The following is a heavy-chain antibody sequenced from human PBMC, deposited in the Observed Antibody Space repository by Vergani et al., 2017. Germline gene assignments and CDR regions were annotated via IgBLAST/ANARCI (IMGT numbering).Heavy chain of an antibody. CDR2: IGKDGINT. CDR3: ARVGTWAFDI. Sequence: QVQLVESAGGVVQPGGSLRLSCAASGFTFSNFGMHWIRQAPGKGLEWLAYIGKDGINTRYRDAVKGRFTVSRDNAKSSLSLQMHSLTAEDRAVYFCARVGTWAFDIWGQGTVVTVSS. J-gene: IGHJ3*02. CDR1: GFTFSNFG. D-gene: IGHD1-14*01. V-gene: IGHV3-30*02.